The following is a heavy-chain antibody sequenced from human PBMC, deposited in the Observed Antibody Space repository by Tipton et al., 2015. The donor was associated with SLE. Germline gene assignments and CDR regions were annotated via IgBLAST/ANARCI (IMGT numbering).Heavy chain of an antibody. CDR1: GGSFSGYY. Sequence: TLSLTCAVYGGSFSGYYWSWIRQPPGKGLEWIGGINHSGSTDYNPSLKSRVTISVDTSKNQFSLKLTSVTAADTAVYFCARRYGVNVFDIWGRATIVTVSS. CDR2: INHSGST. V-gene: IGHV4-34*01. CDR3: ARRYGVNVFDI. D-gene: IGHD3-16*01. J-gene: IGHJ3*02.